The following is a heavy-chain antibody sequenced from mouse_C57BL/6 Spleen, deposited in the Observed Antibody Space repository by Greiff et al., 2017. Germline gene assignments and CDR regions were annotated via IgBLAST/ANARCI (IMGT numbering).Heavy chain of an antibody. CDR3: ARRTLYYGSSRGYFDV. D-gene: IGHD1-1*01. CDR1: GYTFTTYP. J-gene: IGHJ1*03. CDR2: FHPYNDDT. Sequence: QVQLQQSGAELVKPGASVKMSCKASGYTFTTYPIEWMKQNHGKSLEWIGNFHPYNDDTKYNEKFKGKATLTVEKSSSTVYLELSRLTSDDSAVYYGARRTLYYGSSRGYFDVWGTGTTVTVSS. V-gene: IGHV1-47*01.